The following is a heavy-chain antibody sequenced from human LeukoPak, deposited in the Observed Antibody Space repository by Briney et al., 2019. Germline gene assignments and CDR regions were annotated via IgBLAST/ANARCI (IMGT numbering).Heavy chain of an antibody. CDR2: ISGNGGST. Sequence: GGSLRLSCAASGFTFSSYAMSWVRQAPGKGLEWVSAISGNGGSTYYADSVKGRFTISRDNSRNTLYLQMNSLRAEDTAVYYCAKDRNYGDYGFFDYWGQGTLVTVSS. D-gene: IGHD4-17*01. J-gene: IGHJ4*02. V-gene: IGHV3-23*01. CDR1: GFTFSSYA. CDR3: AKDRNYGDYGFFDY.